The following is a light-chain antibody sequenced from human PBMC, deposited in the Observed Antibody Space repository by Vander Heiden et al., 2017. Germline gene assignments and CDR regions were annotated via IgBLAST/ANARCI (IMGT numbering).Light chain of an antibody. CDR2: WAS. Sequence: DILIAQSPDSLAVSLGERATINCKSSQSVLYTANNKNYLAWYQQKPRQPPKLLIYWASTRESGVPDRFSGSGSGTDFTLTISSLQAEDVAVYYCQQYYTTPLLTFGGGTKVEIK. J-gene: IGKJ4*01. CDR1: QSVLYTANNKNY. CDR3: QQYYTTPLLT. V-gene: IGKV4-1*01.